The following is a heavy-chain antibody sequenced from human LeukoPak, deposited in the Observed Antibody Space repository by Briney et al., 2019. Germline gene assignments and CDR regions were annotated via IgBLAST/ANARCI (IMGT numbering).Heavy chain of an antibody. V-gene: IGHV3-11*01. D-gene: IGHD6-19*01. CDR1: GFTFSDYY. Sequence: GGSMRLSSAASGFTFSDYYMSWIRQAPGKGLEWVSYISSSGSTIYYADSVKGRFTISRDNAKNSLYLQMNSLRAEDTAVYYCAKDESSGWLFDPWGQGTLVTVSS. J-gene: IGHJ5*02. CDR3: AKDESSGWLFDP. CDR2: ISSSGSTI.